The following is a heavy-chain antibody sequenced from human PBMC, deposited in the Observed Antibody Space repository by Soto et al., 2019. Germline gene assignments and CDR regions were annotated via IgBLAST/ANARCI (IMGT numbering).Heavy chain of an antibody. CDR1: GFTFDDYA. V-gene: IGHV3-9*01. D-gene: IGHD2-15*01. CDR3: AKDGGAYSCSGGSCYFDY. J-gene: IGHJ4*02. Sequence: GGSLRLSCAASGFTFDDYAMHWVRQAPGKGLEWVSGISWNSGSIGYADSVKGRFTISRDNAKDSLYLRMNNLRAEDTALYYCAKDGGAYSCSGGSCYFDYWGRGTLVTVSS. CDR2: ISWNSGSI.